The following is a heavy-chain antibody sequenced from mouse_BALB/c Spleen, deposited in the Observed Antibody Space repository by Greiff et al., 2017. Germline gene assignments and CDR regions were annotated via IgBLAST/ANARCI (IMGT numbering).Heavy chain of an antibody. CDR3: AREYGYYGCVNYAMDY. CDR2: INPSSGYT. Sequence: VQLQQSAAELARPGSSVKMSCKASGYTFTSYTMHWVKQRPGQGLEWIGYINPSSGYTEYTQKFKDKTTLTADKSSSTAYMQLSSLTSEDSAVYYCAREYGYYGCVNYAMDYWGQGTSVTVSS. V-gene: IGHV1-4*02. CDR1: GYTFTSYT. D-gene: IGHD2-10*02. J-gene: IGHJ4*01.